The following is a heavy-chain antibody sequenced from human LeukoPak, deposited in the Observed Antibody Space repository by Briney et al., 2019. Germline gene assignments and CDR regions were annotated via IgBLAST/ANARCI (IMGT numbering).Heavy chain of an antibody. J-gene: IGHJ6*02. CDR3: ARLRGTSKTYFYDALDV. CDR1: GYSFTSSW. D-gene: IGHD1-7*01. CDR2: IFPGDSDA. V-gene: IGHV5-51*01. Sequence: GESLKISCKASGYSFTSSWIGWVRQMPGKGLDCMGIIFPGDSDARYSPAFQGQVTMSADRSISTAYLQWSRLKASDTAIYYCARLRGTSKTYFYDALDVWGQGTTVTVSS.